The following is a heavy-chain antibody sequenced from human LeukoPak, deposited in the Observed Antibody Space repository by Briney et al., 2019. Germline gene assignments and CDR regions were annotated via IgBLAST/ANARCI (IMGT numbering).Heavy chain of an antibody. CDR2: IHQSGNA. J-gene: IGHJ4*02. V-gene: IGHV4-59*08. CDR3: ARRHSTSWATLED. D-gene: IGHD6-13*01. Sequence: ETLSLTCTVSGGSISSYYWSWIRQPPGKGLEWVGFIHQSGNANFNSSLKSRVTMSVDTSKNQFSLKLSSVTAADTAVYYCARRHSTSWATLEDWGQGTLVTVSS. CDR1: GGSISSYY.